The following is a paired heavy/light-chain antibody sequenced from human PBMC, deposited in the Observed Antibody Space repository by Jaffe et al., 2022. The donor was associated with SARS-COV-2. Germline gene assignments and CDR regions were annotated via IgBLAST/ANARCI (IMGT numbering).Heavy chain of an antibody. Sequence: QITLKESGPTLVKPTQTLTLTCTFSGFSLSTIGVAVGWIRQSPGKALEWLALSYWDDDKHYSPSLKSRLTITKDTSKNQVVLSMTNMDPVDTATYYCAHRRKIAGYWYTFDYWGQGILVTVSS. CDR3: AHRRKIAGYWYTFDY. D-gene: IGHD2-8*02. CDR1: GFSLSTIGVA. CDR2: SYWDDDK. V-gene: IGHV2-5*02. J-gene: IGHJ4*02.
Light chain of an antibody. CDR2: WAS. CDR3: HQYYSNPLT. CDR1: QSVLFSSNNKNY. V-gene: IGKV4-1*01. J-gene: IGKJ4*01. Sequence: DIVMTQSPDSLAVSLGERATINCKSSQSVLFSSNNKNYVAWYQQKPGQPPKLLIYWASTRESGVPDRFSGSGSGTDFTLTISSLQPEDVAVYHCHQYYSNPLTFGGGTKVEIK.